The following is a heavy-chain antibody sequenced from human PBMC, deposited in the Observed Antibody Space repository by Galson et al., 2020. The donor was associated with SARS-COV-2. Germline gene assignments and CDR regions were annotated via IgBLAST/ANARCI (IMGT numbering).Heavy chain of an antibody. D-gene: IGHD3-22*01. CDR3: ARGLHYYDSCVYYFDC. J-gene: IGHJ4*02. Sequence: ETSETLSLTCTVSGGSISSYYWSWIRQPPGKGLEWIGYIHYSGSTIYNPSLKSRVTISVDTSKNQFSLKLSSVTAADTAVYYCARGLHYYDSCVYYFDCWGQGTLVTVSS. V-gene: IGHV4-59*01. CDR1: GGSISSYY. CDR2: IHYSGST.